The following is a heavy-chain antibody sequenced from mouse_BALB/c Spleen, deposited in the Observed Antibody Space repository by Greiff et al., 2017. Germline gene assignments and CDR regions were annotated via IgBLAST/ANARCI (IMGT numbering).Heavy chain of an antibody. Sequence: EVQLQQSGPELVKPGASVKISCKASGYSFTGYYMHWVKQSHVKSLEWIGRINPYNGATSYNQNFKDKASLTVDKSSSTAYMELHSLTSEDSAVYYCARELGLREYYFDYWGQGTTLTVSS. D-gene: IGHD3-1*01. J-gene: IGHJ2*01. V-gene: IGHV1-26*01. CDR3: ARELGLREYYFDY. CDR1: GYSFTGYY. CDR2: INPYNGAT.